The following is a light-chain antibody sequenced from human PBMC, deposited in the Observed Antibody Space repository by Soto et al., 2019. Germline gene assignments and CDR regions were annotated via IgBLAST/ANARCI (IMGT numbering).Light chain of an antibody. CDR1: QSVLYSSNNKNY. Sequence: IVMTQSTDSLAVSLGERATINCKSSQSVLYSSNNKNYLAWYQQKPGQPPKLLIYWASTRESGVPDRFSGSGSGTDFTLTISSLQAEDVAVYYCQQYYRTPYTFGQGTKVDIK. CDR2: WAS. CDR3: QQYYRTPYT. V-gene: IGKV4-1*01. J-gene: IGKJ2*01.